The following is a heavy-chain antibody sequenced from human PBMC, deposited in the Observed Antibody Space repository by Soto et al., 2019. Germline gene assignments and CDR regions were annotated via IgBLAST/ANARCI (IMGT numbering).Heavy chain of an antibody. CDR1: GYTYTLYH. CDR3: AKVKVAMDIIFDY. D-gene: IGHD5-12*01. J-gene: IGHJ4*02. V-gene: IGHV1-2*04. CDR2: INPNSGGT. Sequence: ASVKVSCKTSGYTYTLYHMHWVRQAPGQGLEWMGWINPNSGGTNYAQKFQGWVTMTRDTLYLQMNSLRAEDTAVYYCAKVKVAMDIIFDYWGQGTLVTVSS.